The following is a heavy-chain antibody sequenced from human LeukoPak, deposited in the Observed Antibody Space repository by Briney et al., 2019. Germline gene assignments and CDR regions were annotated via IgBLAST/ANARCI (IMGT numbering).Heavy chain of an antibody. CDR3: AKDGYSGGSCYT. CDR1: GYTLTELS. J-gene: IGHJ5*02. CDR2: INPSGGST. Sequence: ASVKVSCKVSGYTLTELSMHWVRQAPGQGLEWMGIINPSGGSTSYAQKFQGRVTMTRDTSTSTVYMELSSLRSEDTAVYYCAKDGYSGGSCYTWGQGTLVTVSS. D-gene: IGHD2-15*01. V-gene: IGHV1-46*01.